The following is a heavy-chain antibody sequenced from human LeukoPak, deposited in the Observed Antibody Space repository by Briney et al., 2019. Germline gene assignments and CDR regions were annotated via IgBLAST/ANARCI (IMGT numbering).Heavy chain of an antibody. Sequence: GASVKVSCKASGYTFTGYYMHWVRQAPGQGLEWMGWINPNSGGTNYAQKFQGRVTMTRDTSISTAYMKLSRLRSDDTAVYYCARGPIVVVPAAISRESWFDPWGQGTLVTVSS. J-gene: IGHJ5*02. CDR1: GYTFTGYY. V-gene: IGHV1-2*02. CDR3: ARGPIVVVPAAISRESWFDP. CDR2: INPNSGGT. D-gene: IGHD2-2*01.